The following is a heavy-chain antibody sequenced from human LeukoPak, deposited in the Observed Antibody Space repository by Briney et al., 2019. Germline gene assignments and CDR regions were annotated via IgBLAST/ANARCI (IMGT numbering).Heavy chain of an antibody. J-gene: IGHJ3*02. Sequence: SETLSLTCTVSNDSISYYYWSWIRQPPGKGLEWIGYIYYSGSTNYNPSLKSRVTISVDTSKNQFPLKLSSVTAADTAVYYCARMPRYSSSWYAFDIWGQGTMVTVSS. CDR1: NDSISYYY. CDR3: ARMPRYSSSWYAFDI. V-gene: IGHV4-59*01. D-gene: IGHD6-13*01. CDR2: IYYSGST.